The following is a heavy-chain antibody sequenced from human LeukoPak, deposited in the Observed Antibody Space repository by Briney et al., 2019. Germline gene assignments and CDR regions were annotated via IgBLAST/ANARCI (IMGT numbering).Heavy chain of an antibody. V-gene: IGHV1-18*01. CDR3: ARDGSMSSTIFGVVTTGYFDY. CDR2: ISAYNGNT. D-gene: IGHD3-3*01. J-gene: IGHJ4*02. CDR1: GYTFTSYA. Sequence: ASVKVSCKASGYTFTSYAMNWVRQAPGQGLEWMGWISAYNGNTNYAQKLQGRVTMTTDTSTSTAYMELRSLRSDDTAVYYCARDGSMSSTIFGVVTTGYFDYGGQGTLVTVSP.